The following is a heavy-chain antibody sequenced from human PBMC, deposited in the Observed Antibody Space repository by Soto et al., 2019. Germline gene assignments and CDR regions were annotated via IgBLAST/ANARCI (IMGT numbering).Heavy chain of an antibody. J-gene: IGHJ4*02. CDR2: ISPHNGYT. V-gene: IGHV1-18*04. Sequence: HVQLLQSGAEVRKPGASVRVSCKASDYTFTNYDITWVRQAPGQGLEWMGWISPHNGYTNYAQNLHGTVTMTTDTFTSTAYMELRSLRSDDTAVYYCARDSGYHYFDFWGQGSLVTVSS. CDR3: ARDSGYHYFDF. CDR1: DYTFTNYD. D-gene: IGHD5-18*01.